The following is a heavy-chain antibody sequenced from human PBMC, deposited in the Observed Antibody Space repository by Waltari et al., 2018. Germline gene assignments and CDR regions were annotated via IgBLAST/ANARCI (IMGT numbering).Heavy chain of an antibody. J-gene: IGHJ4*02. CDR3: AKDHDFTIYYFDY. V-gene: IGHV3-23*04. CDR1: GFTFSSYG. Sequence: EVQLVESGGGLVQPGGSLRLSCAASGFTFSSYGMSWVRQAPGKGLGWVSGSSGRGGSTYYADSVKGRFTSSRDNSKNTLYLQMNSLRAEDTAVYYCAKDHDFTIYYFDYWGQGTLVTVSS. D-gene: IGHD2-21*02. CDR2: SSGRGGST.